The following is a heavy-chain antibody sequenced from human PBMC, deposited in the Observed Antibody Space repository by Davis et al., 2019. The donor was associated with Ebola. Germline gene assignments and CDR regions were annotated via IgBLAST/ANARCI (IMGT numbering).Heavy chain of an antibody. CDR3: ARDGNGLGY. V-gene: IGHV3-74*01. CDR1: GFTFSNYR. J-gene: IGHJ4*02. D-gene: IGHD6-19*01. Sequence: GESLKISCAASGFTFSNYRMHWVRQAPDKGLVWVSHINSDGISTGYADSVKGRFTISRDNAKNTVYQQMNSLRAEDTAVYYCARDGNGLGYWGQGILVTVSS. CDR2: INSDGIST.